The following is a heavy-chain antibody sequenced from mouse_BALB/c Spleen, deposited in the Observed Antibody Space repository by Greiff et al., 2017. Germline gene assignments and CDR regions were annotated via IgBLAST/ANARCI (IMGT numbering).Heavy chain of an antibody. CDR3: ARGGKTYYGNYEAMDY. D-gene: IGHD2-10*01. Sequence: VQRVESGAELVKPGASVKLSCKTSGYTFTSYWIQWVKQRPGQGLGWIGEIFPGTGTTYYNEKFKGKATLTIDTSSSTAYMQLSSLTSEDSAVYFCARGGKTYYGNYEAMDYWGQGTSVTVSS. J-gene: IGHJ4*01. CDR2: IFPGTGTT. CDR1: GYTFTSYW. V-gene: IGHV1S132*01.